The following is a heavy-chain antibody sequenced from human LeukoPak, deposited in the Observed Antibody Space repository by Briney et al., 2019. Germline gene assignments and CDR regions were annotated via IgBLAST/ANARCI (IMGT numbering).Heavy chain of an antibody. CDR1: GGSISSSSYY. J-gene: IGHJ4*02. CDR3: ARNDFWSGYYPGYFDY. V-gene: IGHV4-39*01. Sequence: ETLSLTCTVSGGSISSSSYYWGWIRQPPGKGLEWIGSIYYSGSTYYNPSLKSRVTISVDTSKNQFSLKLSSVTAAGTAVYYCARNDFWSGYYPGYFDYWGQGTLVTVSS. CDR2: IYYSGST. D-gene: IGHD3-3*01.